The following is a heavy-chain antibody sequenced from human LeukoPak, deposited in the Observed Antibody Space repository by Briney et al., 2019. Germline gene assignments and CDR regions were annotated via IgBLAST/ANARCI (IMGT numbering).Heavy chain of an antibody. CDR3: ARGPITIFGVVIKPYYFDY. CDR1: GGSISSGGYS. D-gene: IGHD3-3*01. Sequence: SETLSLTCTVSGGSISSGGYSWSWIRQPPGKGLEWIGYIYHSGSTYYNPSLKSRVTISVDRSKNQFSLKLSSVTAADTAVYYCARGPITIFGVVIKPYYFDYWGQGTLVTVSS. V-gene: IGHV4-30-2*01. J-gene: IGHJ4*02. CDR2: IYHSGST.